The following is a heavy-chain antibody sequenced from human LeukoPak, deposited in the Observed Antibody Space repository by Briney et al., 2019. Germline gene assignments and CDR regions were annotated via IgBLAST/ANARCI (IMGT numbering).Heavy chain of an antibody. V-gene: IGHV1-8*02. J-gene: IGHJ6*04. Sequence: GASVKVSCKASGYTFTSYGISWVRQAPGQGLEWMGWMNPNTGDTGYAQKFQGRVTLTRNTSISTAYMELSSLRSEDTAVYYCARDPYYGSGRYRYGMDVWGKGTTVTISS. CDR1: GYTFTSYG. D-gene: IGHD3-10*01. CDR2: MNPNTGDT. CDR3: ARDPYYGSGRYRYGMDV.